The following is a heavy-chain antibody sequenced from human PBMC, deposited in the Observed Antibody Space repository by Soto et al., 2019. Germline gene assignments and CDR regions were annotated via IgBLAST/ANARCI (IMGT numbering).Heavy chain of an antibody. V-gene: IGHV1-2*04. CDR2: INPNSDDT. CDR1: GYTFTGHY. J-gene: IGHJ3*02. Sequence: QVQLVQSGAEVKKPGASVKVSCKASGYTFTGHYIHWVRQAPGQGPEWMGWINPNSDDTNYAQNFQGWVTMTRDTSISTAYMELSRLRYDDTAVYYCARSLFFARTKLGIPMRAFDIWGQGTMVTVSS. CDR3: ARSLFFARTKLGIPMRAFDI. D-gene: IGHD7-27*01.